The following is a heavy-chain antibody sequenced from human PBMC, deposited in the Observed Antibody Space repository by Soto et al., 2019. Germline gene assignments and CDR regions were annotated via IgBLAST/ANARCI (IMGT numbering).Heavy chain of an antibody. J-gene: IGHJ4*02. CDR3: ARDPSINGDYYFDY. Sequence: ASVKVSCKASGYTFTSYGIIWVRQAPGQGLEWMGWISAYNGNTNYAQKLQGRVTMTTDTSTSTAYMELRSLRSDDTAVYYCARDPSINGDYYFDYWGQGTLVTVSS. CDR2: ISAYNGNT. V-gene: IGHV1-18*01. CDR1: GYTFTSYG. D-gene: IGHD4-17*01.